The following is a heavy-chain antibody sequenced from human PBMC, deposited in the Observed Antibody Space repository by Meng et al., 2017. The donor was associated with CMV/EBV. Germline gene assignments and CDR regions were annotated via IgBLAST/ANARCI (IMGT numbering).Heavy chain of an antibody. V-gene: IGHV3-21*01. CDR3: ARTPYDFWSGYGPLNARGCMDV. CDR1: GFTFSSYS. J-gene: IGHJ6*02. D-gene: IGHD3-3*01. CDR2: ISSSSYI. Sequence: GESLKISCAASGFTFSSYSMNWVRRAPGKGLEWVSSISSSSYIYYADSVKGRFTISRDNAKNSLYLQMNSLRAEDTAVYYCARTPYDFWSGYGPLNARGCMDVWGQGTTVTVSS.